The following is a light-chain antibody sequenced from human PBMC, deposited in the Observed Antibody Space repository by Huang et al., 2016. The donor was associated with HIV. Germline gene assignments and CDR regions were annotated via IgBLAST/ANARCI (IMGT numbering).Light chain of an antibody. CDR3: QQYYIYPHA. CDR2: SAS. V-gene: IGKV1-8*01. J-gene: IGKJ2*01. Sequence: AIRMTQSPSSLSASTGDRVTITCRASQGISSYLAWYQQKPGKAPKLLISSASTLQGGVPSRFSGSGFGTDFTLTISSLQSEDLGTYYCQQYYIYPHAFGQRTKLEI. CDR1: QGISSY.